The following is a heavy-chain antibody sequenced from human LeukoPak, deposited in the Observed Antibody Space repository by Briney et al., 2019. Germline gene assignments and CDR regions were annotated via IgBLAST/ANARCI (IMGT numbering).Heavy chain of an antibody. CDR2: IIPILGIA. J-gene: IGHJ2*01. CDR3: ATVVATINFMSPRWYFDL. V-gene: IGHV1-69*04. Sequence: ASVKVSCKASGGTFSSYAISWVRQALGQGLEWMGRIIPILGIANYAQKFQGRVTITADKSTSTAYMELSSLRSEDTAVYYCATVVATINFMSPRWYFDLWGRGTLVTVSS. D-gene: IGHD5-12*01. CDR1: GGTFSSYA.